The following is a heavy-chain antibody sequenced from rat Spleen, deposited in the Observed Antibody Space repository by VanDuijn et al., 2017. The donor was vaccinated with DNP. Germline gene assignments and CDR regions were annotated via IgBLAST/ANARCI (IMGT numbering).Heavy chain of an antibody. Sequence: EVQLVESGGGLVQPGRSLRLSCAASGFSFSDYDMAWVRQAPTKGLEWVACMSPTTRSSDYRDSVKGRFTHSRDDATSTLDLQMHSLRSEDTATYYCTRVGTYYFDYWGQGVMVTVSS. CDR3: TRVGTYYFDY. D-gene: IGHD5-1*01. CDR1: GFSFSDYD. J-gene: IGHJ2*01. CDR2: MSPTTRSS. V-gene: IGHV5-27*01.